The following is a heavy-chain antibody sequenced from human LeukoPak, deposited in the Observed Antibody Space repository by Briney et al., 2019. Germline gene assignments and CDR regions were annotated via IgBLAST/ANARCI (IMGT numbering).Heavy chain of an antibody. CDR1: GGSISSGSYY. CDR2: IYTSGST. CDR3: ARVPYYYDSSGYPCGAFDI. V-gene: IGHV4-61*02. J-gene: IGHJ3*02. D-gene: IGHD3-22*01. Sequence: KASQTLSLTCTVSGGSISSGSYYWSWIRQPAGKGLEWIGRIYTSGSTNYNPSLKSRVTISVDTSKNQFSLKLSSVTAADTAVYYCARVPYYYDSSGYPCGAFDIWGQGTMVTVSS.